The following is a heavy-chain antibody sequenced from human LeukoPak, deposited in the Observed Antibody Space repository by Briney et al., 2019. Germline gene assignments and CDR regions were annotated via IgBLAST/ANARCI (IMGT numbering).Heavy chain of an antibody. V-gene: IGHV1-2*02. CDR2: INPHTGAA. Sequence: GGSVKVSRQVSGYSFIENYLHWVRQAPGQGLEWMGLINPHTGAANYSHKFQGRVTMTRDTSISTAYMHLARLKFDDTANYYCARGKSGYSPWGQGTAVSVSS. CDR1: GYSFIENY. D-gene: IGHD3-3*01. J-gene: IGHJ5*02. CDR3: ARGKSGYSP.